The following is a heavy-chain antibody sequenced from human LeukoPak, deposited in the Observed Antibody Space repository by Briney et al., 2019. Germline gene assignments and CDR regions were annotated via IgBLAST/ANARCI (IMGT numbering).Heavy chain of an antibody. J-gene: IGHJ4*02. Sequence: ASVKVSFKASGYTFTSYGISWVRQAPGQGLEWMGWISAYNGNTNYAQKLQGRVTMTTDTSTSTAYMELRSLRADDTAVYYCARVGRGGYCSGTSCYVDDYWGQGTLVTVSS. V-gene: IGHV1-18*01. D-gene: IGHD2-2*01. CDR2: ISAYNGNT. CDR3: ARVGRGGYCSGTSCYVDDY. CDR1: GYTFTSYG.